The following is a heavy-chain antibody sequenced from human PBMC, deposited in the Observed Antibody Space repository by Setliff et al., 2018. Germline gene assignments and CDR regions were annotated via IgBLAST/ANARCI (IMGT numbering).Heavy chain of an antibody. CDR1: GFTLSPYA. Sequence: GGSLRLSCAASGFTLSPYAMSWVRQAPGKGLEWVSTIYRGDRDTFYTDSVKGRFTIFRDSSKNTLYLQMTSLRAEDTSVYYCGRDGGTAMVKTYYYGLDVWGQGTTVTSP. CDR2: IYRGDRDT. J-gene: IGHJ6*02. V-gene: IGHV3-23*03. D-gene: IGHD5-18*01. CDR3: GRDGGTAMVKTYYYGLDV.